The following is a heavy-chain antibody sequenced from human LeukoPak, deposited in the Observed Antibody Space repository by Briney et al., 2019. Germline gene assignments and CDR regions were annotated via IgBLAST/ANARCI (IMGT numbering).Heavy chain of an antibody. V-gene: IGHV3-7*03. D-gene: IGHD3-22*01. CDR3: ARVGYYDSSGYYYQY. CDR2: IKQDGSEK. J-gene: IGHJ1*01. CDR1: GFTFSSYW. Sequence: GGSLRLSCAASGFTFSSYWMSWVRQAPGKGLEWVANIKQDGSEKYYVDSVKGRFTISRDNAKNSLYLQMNSLRAEDTAVYYCARVGYYDSSGYYYQYWGQGTLVTVSS.